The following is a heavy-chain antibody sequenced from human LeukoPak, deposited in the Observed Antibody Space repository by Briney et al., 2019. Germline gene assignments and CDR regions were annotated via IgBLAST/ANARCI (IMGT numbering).Heavy chain of an antibody. CDR1: GGSFSGYY. CDR2: INHSGST. D-gene: IGHD6-13*01. J-gene: IGHJ2*01. V-gene: IGHV4-34*01. Sequence: SETLSLTCAVYGGSFSGYYWSWIRQPPGKGLEWIGEINHSGSTNYNPSLKSRVTISVDTSKTQFSPKLISVTAADTAVYYCARHEYSNSWSPPGYFDLWGRGTLITVSS. CDR3: ARHEYSNSWSPPGYFDL.